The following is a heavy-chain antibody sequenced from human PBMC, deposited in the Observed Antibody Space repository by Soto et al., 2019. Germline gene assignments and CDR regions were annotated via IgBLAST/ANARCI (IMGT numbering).Heavy chain of an antibody. Sequence: EMQLVESGGALVQPGGSLQLSCAASGFIFADSTIHWVRQASGKGLEWVGRIRSKAHNYEIEYAESVKGRFVISRDNSRNTAYLQMNSLKTEDTDVYYCTRHDPVGWGDVWGQGTTVTVSS. CDR1: GFIFADST. V-gene: IGHV3-73*02. J-gene: IGHJ6*02. D-gene: IGHD3-16*01. CDR3: TRHDPVGWGDV. CDR2: IRSKAHNYEI.